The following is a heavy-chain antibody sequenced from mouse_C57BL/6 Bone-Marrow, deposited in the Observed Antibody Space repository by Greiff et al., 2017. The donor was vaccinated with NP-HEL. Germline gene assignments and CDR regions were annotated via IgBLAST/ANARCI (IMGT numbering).Heavy chain of an antibody. V-gene: IGHV7-1*01. J-gene: IGHJ1*03. CDR1: GFTFSDFY. CDR2: SRNKANDYTT. CDR3: ARDALVWYFDV. Sequence: EVKLVESGGGLVQSGRSLRLSCATSGFTFSDFYMEWVRQAPGKGLEWIAASRNKANDYTTEYSASVKGRFIVSRDTSQSILYLQMNALRAEDTAIYYCARDALVWYFDVWGTGTTVTVSS.